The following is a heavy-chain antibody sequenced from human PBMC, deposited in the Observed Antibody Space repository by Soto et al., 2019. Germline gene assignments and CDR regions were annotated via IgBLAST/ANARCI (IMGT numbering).Heavy chain of an antibody. V-gene: IGHV3-9*01. D-gene: IGHD4-17*01. J-gene: IGHJ3*02. CDR1: GFTFDDYA. CDR3: AKDSTHDYGGYVGAFDI. Sequence: EVQLVESGGGLVQPGRSLRLSCAASGFTFDDYAMHWVRQAPGKGLEWVSGISWNSGSIGYADSVKGRFTISRDNAKNSLYLQMNSLRAEDTALYYCAKDSTHDYGGYVGAFDIWGQGTMVTVSS. CDR2: ISWNSGSI.